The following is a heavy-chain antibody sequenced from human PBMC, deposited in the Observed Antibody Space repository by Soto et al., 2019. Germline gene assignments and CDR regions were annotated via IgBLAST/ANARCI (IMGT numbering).Heavy chain of an antibody. Sequence: EVQVLESGGGLVQPGGSLRLSCAATGFTFSDFAMSWVRQAPGKGLEWVSRIYGGGNGPHYADSVKGRVTISRDNSKNTLYLQMNSRRAEDTAVYYCAKMEGMDPWAYSFDYWGQGTLVIVSS. V-gene: IGHV3-23*01. J-gene: IGHJ4*02. CDR2: IYGGGNGP. D-gene: IGHD2-2*03. CDR1: GFTFSDFA. CDR3: AKMEGMDPWAYSFDY.